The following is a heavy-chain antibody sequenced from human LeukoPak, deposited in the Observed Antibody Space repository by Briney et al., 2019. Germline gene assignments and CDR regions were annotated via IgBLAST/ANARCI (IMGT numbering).Heavy chain of an antibody. Sequence: GGSLRLSCAAXXSTXXRXXMSWVRQAXXXXXXXXXAXXESDGSTYYADSVKGRFTISRDNSKNTLYLQMNSLGADDTAVYFCAKDISQGYTFGSIEEDYWGQGTLVTVSS. CDR3: AKDISQGYTFGSIEEDY. V-gene: IGHV3-23*01. J-gene: IGHJ4*02. D-gene: IGHD5-18*01. CDR1: XSTXXRXX. CDR2: XXESDGST.